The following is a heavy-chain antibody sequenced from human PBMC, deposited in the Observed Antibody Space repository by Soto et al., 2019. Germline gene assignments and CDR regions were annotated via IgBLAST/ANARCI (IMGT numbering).Heavy chain of an antibody. J-gene: IGHJ6*02. D-gene: IGHD3-3*01. V-gene: IGHV4-39*01. CDR1: CGSVCSSSYY. CDR3: ARHDFWSGYHLSDFFVKDV. Sequence: SEALSLISTLSCGSVCSSSYYCGWIGQTPGKGLEWIGSIYYSGSTYYNPSLKSRVTISVDTSKNQFSLKLSSVTAADTAVYYCARHDFWSGYHLSDFFVKDVQGHGTKFNVSS. CDR2: IYYSGST.